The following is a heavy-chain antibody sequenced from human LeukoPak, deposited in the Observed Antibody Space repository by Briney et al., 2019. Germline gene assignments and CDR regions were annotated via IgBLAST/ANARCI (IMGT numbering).Heavy chain of an antibody. V-gene: IGHV1-2*02. Sequence: WASVKVSCKSSGYTVTGYYMHWVRQAPGQGLEWMGWINPNSGGTNYAQKFQGRVTMTRDTSISTAYMELSRLRSDDTAVYYCARRESKNSYGYNYWGQGTLVTVSS. CDR1: GYTVTGYY. J-gene: IGHJ4*02. CDR3: ARRESKNSYGYNY. D-gene: IGHD5-18*01. CDR2: INPNSGGT.